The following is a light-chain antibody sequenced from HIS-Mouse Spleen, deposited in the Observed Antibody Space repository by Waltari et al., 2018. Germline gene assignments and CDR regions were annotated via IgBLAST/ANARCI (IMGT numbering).Light chain of an antibody. Sequence: QSVLTQPPSASGTPGQRVTISCSGSSSNIGSNYGYWYQQLPGTAPKLLIYRHNQRPSGVPDRVSGSKSGTSASLAISGLRSEDEADYYCAAWDDSLSGWVFGGGTKLTVL. CDR2: RHN. CDR3: AAWDDSLSGWV. CDR1: SSNIGSNY. V-gene: IGLV1-47*01. J-gene: IGLJ3*02.